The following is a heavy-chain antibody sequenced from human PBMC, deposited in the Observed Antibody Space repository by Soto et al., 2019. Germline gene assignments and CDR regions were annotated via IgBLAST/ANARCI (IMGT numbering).Heavy chain of an antibody. J-gene: IGHJ4*02. CDR1: GFTFSSYA. D-gene: IGHD5-12*01. V-gene: IGHV3-64*01. CDR2: ISSNGGST. Sequence: EVQLVESGGGLVQPGGSLRLSCAASGFTFSSYAMHWVRQAPGKGLEYVSAISSNGGSTDYANSVKGRLTISRDNSKNTLYLQMGSVRAEDMAVYYGARGGRGYEFDYWGQGTLVTVSS. CDR3: ARGGRGYEFDY.